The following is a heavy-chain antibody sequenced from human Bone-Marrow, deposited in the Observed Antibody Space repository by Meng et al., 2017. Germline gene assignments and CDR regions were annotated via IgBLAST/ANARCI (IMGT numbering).Heavy chain of an antibody. J-gene: IGHJ4*02. CDR3: ARGPTTMAHDFDY. CDR1: GGSFSYYY. CDR2: INHSGST. V-gene: IGHV4-34*01. D-gene: IGHD4-11*01. Sequence: QAYLQQWGAGLLKPPETLSPTCVVSGGSFSYYYWSWIRQPPGKGLEWIGEINHSGSTNYNPSLESRATISVDTSQNNLSLKLSSVTAADSAVYYCARGPTTMAHDFDYWGQGTLVTVSS.